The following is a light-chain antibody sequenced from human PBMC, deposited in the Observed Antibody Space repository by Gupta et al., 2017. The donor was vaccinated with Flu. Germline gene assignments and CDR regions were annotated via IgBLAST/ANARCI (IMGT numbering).Light chain of an antibody. J-gene: IGKJ1*01. CDR3: QQYNSYPWT. CDR1: QSISSW. Sequence: DIQMTQSPSTLSASVGDRVTITCRASQSISSWLAWYQQKPGKAPKLLIYKASSLESGVPSRFSGSGSGTXFTLTIXSLQTDDFATYYCQQYNSYPWTFGXVTKVEIK. V-gene: IGKV1-5*03. CDR2: KAS.